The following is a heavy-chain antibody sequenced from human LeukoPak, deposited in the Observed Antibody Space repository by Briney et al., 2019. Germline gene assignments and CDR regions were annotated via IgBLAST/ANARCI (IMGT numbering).Heavy chain of an antibody. J-gene: IGHJ4*02. D-gene: IGHD6-19*01. V-gene: IGHV3-30*18. CDR1: GFTFSNYA. Sequence: PGGSLRLSCAASGFTFSNYAMHWVRQAPGNGLEGVAVISDDGSNKYYGDPVKGRFTISRDSSKNTVYLQMNSLRAEDTAVYYCAKDRYSSGWYSDFDYWGQGTLVTVSS. CDR3: AKDRYSSGWYSDFDY. CDR2: ISDDGSNK.